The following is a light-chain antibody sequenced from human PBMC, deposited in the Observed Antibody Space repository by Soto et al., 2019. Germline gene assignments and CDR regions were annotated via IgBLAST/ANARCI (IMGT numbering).Light chain of an antibody. V-gene: IGKV3-20*01. CDR3: KQYGSSPT. CDR2: GAS. Sequence: EIVLTQSPATLSFSPGERATLSFRASQSVSNNYLAWYQQKPGQAPRRLIYGASTRATGIPDRFSGSGSGTDFTLTIGRLEPEDFAVYYCKQYGSSPTFGEGTRLEIK. J-gene: IGKJ5*01. CDR1: QSVSNNY.